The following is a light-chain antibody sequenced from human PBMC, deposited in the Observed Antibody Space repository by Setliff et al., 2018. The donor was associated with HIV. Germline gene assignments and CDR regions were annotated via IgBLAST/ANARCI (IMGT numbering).Light chain of an antibody. V-gene: IGLV1-44*01. CDR3: AAWDDSLSVFV. Sequence: QSVLTQPPPASGTPGQRVTISCSGSSSNIGSNTVNWYQQVPGTAPKLLIYKNNQRPPGVPDRFSGPKSGTSASLAISGLQSDDEADYYCAAWDDSLSVFVFGTGTKVTVL. CDR1: SSNIGSNT. J-gene: IGLJ1*01. CDR2: KNN.